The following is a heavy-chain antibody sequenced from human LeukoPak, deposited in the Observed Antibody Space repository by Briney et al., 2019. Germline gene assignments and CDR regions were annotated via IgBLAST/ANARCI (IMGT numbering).Heavy chain of an antibody. D-gene: IGHD1-26*01. Sequence: PSQTLSLTCAVSGGSINSGGYSWSWIRQPPGKGLEWIGYIYESGSTYYNPSLKSRVTMSLDRSKRQISLKLTSVTAADTAVYYCARQSFAPFQVGPETPIESWGQGTLVTVSS. V-gene: IGHV4-30-2*01. CDR3: ARQSFAPFQVGPETPIES. CDR2: IYESGST. CDR1: GGSINSGGYS. J-gene: IGHJ4*02.